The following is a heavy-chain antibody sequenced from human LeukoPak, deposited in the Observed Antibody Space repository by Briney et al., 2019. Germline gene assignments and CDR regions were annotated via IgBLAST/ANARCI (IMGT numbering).Heavy chain of an antibody. D-gene: IGHD1-26*01. CDR1: GFTFSSYA. CDR2: ISGSGGST. CDR3: ARVRSGSYYGLDY. V-gene: IGHV3-23*01. J-gene: IGHJ4*02. Sequence: QSGGSLRLSCAASGFTFSSYAMSWVRQAPGKGLEWVSAISGSGGSTYYADSVKGRFTISRDNSKNTLYLQMNSLRTEDMAVYYCARVRSGSYYGLDYWGQGTLVTVSS.